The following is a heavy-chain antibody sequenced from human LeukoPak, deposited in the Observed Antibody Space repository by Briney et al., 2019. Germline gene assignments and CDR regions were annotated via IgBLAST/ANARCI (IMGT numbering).Heavy chain of an antibody. CDR1: GFALSSHW. J-gene: IGHJ6*02. CDR2: VNRDGSET. Sequence: GGSLRLSCAASGFALSSHWMTWVRQVPGRGPEWVANVNRDGSETYYLDSVRGRFTISKDNAKNSLYLRMNSLRAEDTALYHCARNNGMDVWGQGTTVIVSS. CDR3: ARNNGMDV. V-gene: IGHV3-7*03.